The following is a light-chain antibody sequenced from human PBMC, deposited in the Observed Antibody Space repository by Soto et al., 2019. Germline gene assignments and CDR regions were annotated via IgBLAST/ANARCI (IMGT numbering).Light chain of an antibody. Sequence: EIVLMQSPGTLSLSPGERATLSCRASQSVSSSYLAWYQQKPGQAPRLLIYDTSSRATGIPDRFSGSGSGTDFTLAISRLEPEDFAVYYCQQCGSSPSFGQGTKVDIK. V-gene: IGKV3-20*01. J-gene: IGKJ1*01. CDR2: DTS. CDR3: QQCGSSPS. CDR1: QSVSSSY.